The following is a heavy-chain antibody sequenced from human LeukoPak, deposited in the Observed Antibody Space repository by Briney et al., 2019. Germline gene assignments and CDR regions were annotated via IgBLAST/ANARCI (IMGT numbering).Heavy chain of an antibody. CDR2: ISWNSGSI. D-gene: IGHD1-1*01. V-gene: IGHV3-9*01. Sequence: GRCLRLFCAASGFTFDDYAMEWVQQARGKGLGWVACISWNSGSIGYADSVKGRFTISRDNAKNSLYLQMNSLRAEDTALYYCAKDLATSYYYYYMDVWGKGTTVTVSS. CDR1: GFTFDDYA. J-gene: IGHJ6*03. CDR3: AKDLATSYYYYYMDV.